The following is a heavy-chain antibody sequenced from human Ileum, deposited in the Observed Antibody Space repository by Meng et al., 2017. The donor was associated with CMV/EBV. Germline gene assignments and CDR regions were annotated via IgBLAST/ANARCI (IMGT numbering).Heavy chain of an antibody. CDR3: ARGLDNQKCGVL. D-gene: IGHD2-2*03. Sequence: QVQLQQSGTGLLKPAETLSLTCTVYGGSFINYYLSCIRQPPGKELVWIVELHPNRVTNYYTSLESRVTITVDMSNNHFSLKLTSVTAADTAVYYCARGLDNQKCGVLWGQGTLVTVSS. CDR1: GGSFINYY. V-gene: IGHV4-34*01. CDR2: LHPNRVT. J-gene: IGHJ4*02.